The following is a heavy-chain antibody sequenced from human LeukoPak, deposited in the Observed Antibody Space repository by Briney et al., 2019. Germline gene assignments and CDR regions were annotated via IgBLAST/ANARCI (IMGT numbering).Heavy chain of an antibody. CDR3: ARLVGYCSGGSCYSND. D-gene: IGHD2-15*01. V-gene: IGHV5-51*01. CDR1: GYSFTSYW. Sequence: GESLKISCKGSGYSFTSYWIGWVRQMPGKGLEWMGIIYPGDSDTRYSPSFQGQVTISADKSISTAYLQWSSLKASDTAMYYCARLVGYCSGGSCYSNDWGQGTLVTVSS. CDR2: IYPGDSDT. J-gene: IGHJ4*02.